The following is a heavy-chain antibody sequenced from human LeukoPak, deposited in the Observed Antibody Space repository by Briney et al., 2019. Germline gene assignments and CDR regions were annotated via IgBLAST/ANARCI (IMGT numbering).Heavy chain of an antibody. CDR3: AGAGNTRFDY. V-gene: IGHV3-23*01. Sequence: PGGSLRLSCAASGFTFSSFAMSWVRQAPGKGLEWVSGISGRDGSTYYADSVKGRFTISRDNSKNTLYLQMNSLRAEDTAVYYCAGAGNTRFDYWGQGTLVTVSS. D-gene: IGHD2/OR15-2a*01. CDR1: GFTFSSFA. CDR2: ISGRDGST. J-gene: IGHJ4*02.